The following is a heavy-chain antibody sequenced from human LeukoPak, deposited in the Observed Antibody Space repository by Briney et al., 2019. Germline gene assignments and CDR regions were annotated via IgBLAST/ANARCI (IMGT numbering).Heavy chain of an antibody. D-gene: IGHD3/OR15-3a*01. V-gene: IGHV3-21*01. J-gene: IGHJ4*02. Sequence: GGTLRLSCAASGFTFSTYTLNWVRQAPGKGLEWVSSVSSRSSYIYYADSVKGRVTISRDNAKNSLYLHMNSLRVEDTAVYYCAAGLVTPYWGQGTLVTVSS. CDR1: GFTFSTYT. CDR3: AAGLVTPY. CDR2: VSSRSSYI.